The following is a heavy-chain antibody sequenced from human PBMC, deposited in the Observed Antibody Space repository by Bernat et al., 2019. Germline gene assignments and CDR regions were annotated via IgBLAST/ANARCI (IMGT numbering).Heavy chain of an antibody. V-gene: IGHV1-18*01. CDR1: GYTFTHHG. J-gene: IGHJ4*02. CDR3: ARDSIAAVAGVFDY. D-gene: IGHD6-19*01. CDR2: ISAYNGDT. Sequence: QVQLVQSGAEVKKPGASVRVSCKTSGYTFTHHGFSWVRQAPGQGLEWMGWISAYNGDTKYAQRLQGRVTMTTDTSTSTAFMELRSLRSDDTAVYYCARDSIAAVAGVFDYWGQGTLVTVSS.